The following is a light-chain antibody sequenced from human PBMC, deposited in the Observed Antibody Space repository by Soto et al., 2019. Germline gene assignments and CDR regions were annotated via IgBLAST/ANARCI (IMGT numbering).Light chain of an antibody. CDR1: QSVSSSY. Sequence: EVVLTQSPGTLSVSPGEXXXXXXXASQSVSSSYLAWYQQKPGQPPRLLIYGASSRATGIPDRFSGSGSGTDFTLTISRLEPEDFAVFYCQHYDSLPITFGQGTRLEIK. CDR3: QHYDSLPIT. CDR2: GAS. J-gene: IGKJ5*01. V-gene: IGKV3-20*01.